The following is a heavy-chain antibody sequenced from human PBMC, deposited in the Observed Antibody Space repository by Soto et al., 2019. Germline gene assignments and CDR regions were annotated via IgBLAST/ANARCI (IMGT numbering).Heavy chain of an antibody. J-gene: IGHJ4*02. Sequence: QVQLVESGGGVVQPGRSLRLCCAASGFTFSSYGMHWVRQAPGKGLEWVAVIWYDGSNKYYADSVKGRFTISRDNSKNTLYLQMNSLRAEDTAVYYCARDYDSSGYPRYYFDYWGQGTLVTVSS. CDR3: ARDYDSSGYPRYYFDY. V-gene: IGHV3-33*01. CDR1: GFTFSSYG. CDR2: IWYDGSNK. D-gene: IGHD3-22*01.